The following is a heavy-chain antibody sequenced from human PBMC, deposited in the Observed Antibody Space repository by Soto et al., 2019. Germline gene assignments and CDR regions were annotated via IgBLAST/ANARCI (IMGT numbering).Heavy chain of an antibody. V-gene: IGHV3-30*18. CDR3: AKDTRFLEWLFSY. Sequence: QVQLVESGGGVVQPGRSLRLSCAASGFTFSSYGMHWVRQAPGKGLEWVAVISYDGSNKYYADSVKGRFNISRDNSKNTLYLQMNSLRAEDTAVYYCAKDTRFLEWLFSYWGQGTLVTVSS. D-gene: IGHD3-3*01. CDR1: GFTFSSYG. J-gene: IGHJ4*02. CDR2: ISYDGSNK.